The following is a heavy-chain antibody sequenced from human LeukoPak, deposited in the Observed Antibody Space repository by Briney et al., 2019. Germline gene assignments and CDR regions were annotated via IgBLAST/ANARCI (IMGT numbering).Heavy chain of an antibody. CDR3: ARDPAYYYDSSGYLDAFDI. Sequence: SETLSLTCTVSSGSVSSGSYYWSWIRQPPGKGLEWIGYIYYSGSTNYNPSLKSRVTTSVDTSKNQFSLKLSSVTAADTAVYYCARDPAYYYDSSGYLDAFDIWGQGTMVTVSS. J-gene: IGHJ3*02. V-gene: IGHV4-61*01. CDR1: SGSVSSGSYY. CDR2: IYYSGST. D-gene: IGHD3-22*01.